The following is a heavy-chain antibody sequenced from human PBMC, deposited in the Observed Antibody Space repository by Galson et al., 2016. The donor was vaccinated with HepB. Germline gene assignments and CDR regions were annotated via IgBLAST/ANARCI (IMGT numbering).Heavy chain of an antibody. CDR2: ISSSTSAI. CDR3: ARLLITSCPGWGRPCDY. J-gene: IGHJ4*02. D-gene: IGHD1-20*01. V-gene: IGHV3-48*02. CDR1: GFTFSNYN. Sequence: SLRLSCAASGFTFSNYNMHWVRQAPGKGLEWVSYISSSTSAIYYADSVKGRFTISRDNAKNSMYLQMNSLRDEDTPVYYCARLLITSCPGWGRPCDYWGQGTLVTVSS.